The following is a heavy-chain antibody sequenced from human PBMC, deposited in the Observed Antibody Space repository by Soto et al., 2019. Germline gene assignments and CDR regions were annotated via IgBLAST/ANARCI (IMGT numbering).Heavy chain of an antibody. J-gene: IGHJ5*02. CDR2: IYYSGST. Sequence: SETLSLTCTVSGGSISSGGYYWSWIRQHPGKGLEWIGYIYYSGSTYYNPSLKSRVTISVDTSKNQFSLKLSSVTAADTAVYYCARSGRIWGSYRYYWFDPWGQGTLVTVSS. V-gene: IGHV4-31*03. D-gene: IGHD3-16*02. CDR1: GGSISSGGYY. CDR3: ARSGRIWGSYRYYWFDP.